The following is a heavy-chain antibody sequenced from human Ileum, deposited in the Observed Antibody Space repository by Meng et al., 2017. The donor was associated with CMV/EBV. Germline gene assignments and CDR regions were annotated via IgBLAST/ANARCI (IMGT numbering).Heavy chain of an antibody. V-gene: IGHV4-30-4*08. CDR2: ISYNGNS. J-gene: IGHJ4*02. Sequence: LRLSCSVSGGSISSCDYCWSWIRQPPGKGLEWIGYISYNGNSYYNPSLKSRVSISVDTSKNQFSLRLTSVTAADTAVFCCARVRDLFRYFDYWGQGTLVTVSS. CDR1: GGSISSCDYC. CDR3: ARVRDLFRYFDY.